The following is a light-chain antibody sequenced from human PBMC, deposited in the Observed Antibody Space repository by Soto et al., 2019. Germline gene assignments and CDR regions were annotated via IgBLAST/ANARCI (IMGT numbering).Light chain of an antibody. CDR2: GAF. J-gene: IGKJ1*01. V-gene: IGKV3-20*01. Sequence: EIVLTQSPATLSLSPGERATLSCRASQSVSSNYLAWYQQKPGQAPRLLIYGAFNRATGIPDRFSGGGSGTDFTLTITRLEPEDFAVYYCQYYGNSPLTFGQGTKVDIK. CDR3: QYYGNSPLT. CDR1: QSVSSNY.